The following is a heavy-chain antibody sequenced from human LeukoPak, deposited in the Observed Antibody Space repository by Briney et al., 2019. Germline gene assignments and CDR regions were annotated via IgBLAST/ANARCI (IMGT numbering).Heavy chain of an antibody. CDR2: ISYDGSNK. J-gene: IGHJ6*02. CDR1: GFTFSSYA. CDR3: ARDSYGMDV. Sequence: QPGGSLRLSCAASGFTFSSYAMHWVRQAPGKGLEWVAVISYDGSNKYYADSVKGRFTTSRDNSKNTLYLQMNSLRAEDTAVYYCARDSYGMDVWGQGTTVTVSS. V-gene: IGHV3-30-3*01.